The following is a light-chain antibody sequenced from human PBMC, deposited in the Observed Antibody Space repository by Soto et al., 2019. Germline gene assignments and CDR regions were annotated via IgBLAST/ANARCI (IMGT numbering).Light chain of an antibody. CDR1: QSIVTY. CDR3: QQSYSTPPWT. V-gene: IGKV1-39*01. CDR2: AAS. Sequence: DIQMTQSPSSLSASVGDRVTITCRASQSIVTYLNWYLQKPGKAPKLLIYAASNLQSGVPSRFSGSGSGTDFTLTISSLQPEDFATYFCQQSYSTPPWTFGHGTKVDIK. J-gene: IGKJ1*01.